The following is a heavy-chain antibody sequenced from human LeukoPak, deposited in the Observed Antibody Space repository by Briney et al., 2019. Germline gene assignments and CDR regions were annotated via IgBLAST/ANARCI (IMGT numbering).Heavy chain of an antibody. Sequence: PGGSLRLSCAASGFTFSSYGMHWVRQAPGKGLEWVAVISYDGSNKYYADSVKGRFTISRDNSKNTLYLQMNSLRAEDTAVCYWAEGDYGDYVEYFQHWGQGNPVTLSS. CDR1: GFTFSSYG. D-gene: IGHD4-17*01. J-gene: IGHJ1*01. V-gene: IGHV3-30*18. CDR2: ISYDGSNK. CDR3: AEGDYGDYVEYFQH.